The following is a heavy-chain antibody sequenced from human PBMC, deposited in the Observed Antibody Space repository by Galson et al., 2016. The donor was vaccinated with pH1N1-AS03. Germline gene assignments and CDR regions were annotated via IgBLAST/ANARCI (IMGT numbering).Heavy chain of an antibody. V-gene: IGHV1-69*06. Sequence: SVKVSCKASGGTFSSYAFSWVRQAPGQGLEWMGGVIPIFGTTNYAQKFQGRVTITADKSTSTAYMDLRSLRSDDTAVYYCASAMVPTTYYGMDVWGQGTTVTVSS. CDR2: VIPIFGTT. D-gene: IGHD4/OR15-4a*01. J-gene: IGHJ6*02. CDR1: GGTFSSYA. CDR3: ASAMVPTTYYGMDV.